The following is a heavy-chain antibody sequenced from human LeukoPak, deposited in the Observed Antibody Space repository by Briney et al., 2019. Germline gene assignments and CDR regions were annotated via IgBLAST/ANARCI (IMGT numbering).Heavy chain of an antibody. CDR3: ARGRRAHYYGSGSYSAFDI. V-gene: IGHV4-34*01. Sequence: SETLSLTCAVYGGSFSGYYWSWIPHPPGKGLEWIGEINHSGSTNYNPSLKSRVTISVDASKNQFPLKVGSVTPSGTGLYYRARGRRAHYYGSGSYSAFDIWGQGTMVTASP. CDR1: GGSFSGYY. J-gene: IGHJ3*02. D-gene: IGHD3-10*01. CDR2: INHSGST.